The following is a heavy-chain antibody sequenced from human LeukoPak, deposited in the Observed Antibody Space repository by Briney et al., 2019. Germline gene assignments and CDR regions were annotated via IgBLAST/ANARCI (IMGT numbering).Heavy chain of an antibody. J-gene: IGHJ4*02. CDR3: ARVGQRLWFGMSSSQRFDY. D-gene: IGHD3-10*01. Sequence: PGRSLRLSCAASGFTFSSYAMHWVRQAPGKGLEWVAVISYDGSNKYYADSVKGRFTISRDNSKNTLYLQMNSLRAEDTAVYYCARVGQRLWFGMSSSQRFDYWGQGTLVTVSS. CDR2: ISYDGSNK. V-gene: IGHV3-30*04. CDR1: GFTFSSYA.